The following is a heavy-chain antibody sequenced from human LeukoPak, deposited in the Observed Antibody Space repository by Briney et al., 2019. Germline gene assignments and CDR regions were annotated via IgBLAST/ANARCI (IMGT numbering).Heavy chain of an antibody. J-gene: IGHJ5*02. D-gene: IGHD2-2*01. V-gene: IGHV1-8*03. CDR2: MNPNSGNT. CDR3: ARAIDCSSTSCFSRVVNT. CDR1: GYTFTSYD. Sequence: ASVKVSCKASGYTFTSYDINWVRQATGQGLEWMGWMNPNSGNTGYAQKFQGRVTITRNTTISTAYMELSSLRSEDTAVYYCARAIDCSSTSCFSRVVNTWGQGTLVTVSS.